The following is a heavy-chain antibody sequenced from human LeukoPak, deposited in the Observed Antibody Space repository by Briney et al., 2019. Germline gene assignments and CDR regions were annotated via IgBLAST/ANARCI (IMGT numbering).Heavy chain of an antibody. Sequence: SETLSLTCTVSGGSISSYYWGWIRQPPGKGLEWIGYIYYTGSTNNNPSLKSRVTISVDTSKNQFSLKLSSVTAADTAVYYCARSSESYDRSGYYSYYFDYWGQGTLVTVSS. J-gene: IGHJ4*02. CDR3: ARSSESYDRSGYYSYYFDY. CDR1: GGSISSYY. CDR2: IYYTGST. V-gene: IGHV4-59*01. D-gene: IGHD3-22*01.